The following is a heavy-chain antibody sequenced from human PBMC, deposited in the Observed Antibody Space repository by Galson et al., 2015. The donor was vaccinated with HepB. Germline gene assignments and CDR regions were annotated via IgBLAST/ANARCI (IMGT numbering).Heavy chain of an antibody. J-gene: IGHJ4*02. CDR2: IWSDGSNE. CDR1: GFTFSSYG. V-gene: IGHV3-33*08. D-gene: IGHD4/OR15-4a*01. Sequence: LRLSCAASGFTFSSYGLHWVRQAPGKGLEWVAPIWSDGSNEYYADSVKGRFTISRDNSRNTLYLQMTSLRAEDTAVYYCARRDYGPLQYSIDFWGQGTLVTVSS. CDR3: ARRDYGPLQYSIDF.